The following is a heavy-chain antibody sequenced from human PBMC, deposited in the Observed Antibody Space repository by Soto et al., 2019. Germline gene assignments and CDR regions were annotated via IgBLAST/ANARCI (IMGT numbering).Heavy chain of an antibody. CDR1: GFTFSSYG. D-gene: IGHD3-10*01. CDR3: AKGLGELPLDY. CDR2: ISYDGSTK. J-gene: IGHJ4*02. V-gene: IGHV3-30*18. Sequence: QVQLVESGGGVVQPGRSLRLSCAASGFTFSSYGMHWVRQAPGKGLEWVAVISYDGSTKYYADSVKGRFTIYRDNSKNTLYLQMNSLRGEDTAVYYCAKGLGELPLDYWGQGTLVTVSS.